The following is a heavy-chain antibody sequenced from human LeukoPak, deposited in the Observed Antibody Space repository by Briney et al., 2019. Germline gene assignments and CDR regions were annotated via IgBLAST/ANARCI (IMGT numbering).Heavy chain of an antibody. V-gene: IGHV4-61*02. J-gene: IGHJ5*02. CDR2: MHFSGSS. D-gene: IGHD5-18*01. Sequence: PSETLSLTCTVSGGSVSNSSSYWSWIRQPAGKGLEWIGRMHFSGSSNYNPSLKSRVTISIDTSKNQFSLKLRSVTAADTAVYYCAGEELWLLGWFDPWGQGTLVTVSS. CDR3: AGEELWLLGWFDP. CDR1: GGSVSNSSSY.